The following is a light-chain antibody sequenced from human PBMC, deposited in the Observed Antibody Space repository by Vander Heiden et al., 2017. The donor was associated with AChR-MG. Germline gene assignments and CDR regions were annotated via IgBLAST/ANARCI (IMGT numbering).Light chain of an antibody. CDR3: SSYTSSSTWL. V-gene: IGLV2-14*03. Sequence: QSALTQPASVSGSPGQSITISCTGTSSDVGGYKYVSWYQQHPGKAPKLMIYDVSNRPSGISIRFSGSKSANTASLAISGLQAEDEADYYCSSYTSSSTWLFGGGTKLTVI. CDR1: SSDVGGYKY. CDR2: DVS. J-gene: IGLJ3*02.